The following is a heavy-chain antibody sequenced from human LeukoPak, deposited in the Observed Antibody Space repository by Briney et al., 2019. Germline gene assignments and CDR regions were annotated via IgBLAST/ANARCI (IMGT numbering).Heavy chain of an antibody. V-gene: IGHV1-18*01. J-gene: IGHJ4*02. CDR2: ISAYNGNT. CDR3: ARDRVPGIAVAGAFDY. D-gene: IGHD6-19*01. Sequence: ASVKVSCKASGYTFTSYGISWVRQAPGQGLEWMGWISAYNGNTNYAQKLQGRVTMTTDTSTSTAYMELRSLRSDDTAVYYCARDRVPGIAVAGAFDYWGQGTLVTVSS. CDR1: GYTFTSYG.